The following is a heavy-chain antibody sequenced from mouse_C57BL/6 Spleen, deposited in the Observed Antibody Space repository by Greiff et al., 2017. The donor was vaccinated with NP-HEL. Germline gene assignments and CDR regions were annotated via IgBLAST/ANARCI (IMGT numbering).Heavy chain of an antibody. CDR1: GFTFTDYY. Sequence: EVQRVESGGGLVQPGGSLSLSCAASGFTFTDYYMSWVRQPPGKALEWLGFIRNKANGYTTEYSASVKGRFTISRDNSQSILYLQMNALRAEDSATYYCARSYYSKGAMDYWGQGTSVTVSS. D-gene: IGHD2-5*01. J-gene: IGHJ4*01. CDR3: ARSYYSKGAMDY. V-gene: IGHV7-3*01. CDR2: IRNKANGYTT.